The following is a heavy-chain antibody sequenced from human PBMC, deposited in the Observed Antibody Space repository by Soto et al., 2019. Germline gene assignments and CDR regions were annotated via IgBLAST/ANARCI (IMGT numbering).Heavy chain of an antibody. J-gene: IGHJ6*02. CDR1: GYSFTSYW. V-gene: IGHV5-51*01. Sequence: LGESLKISCKGSGYSFTSYWIGWVRQMPGKGLEWMGIIYPGDSDTRYSPSFQGQVTISADKSISTAYLQWSSLKASDTAMYYCARAPFSGWYYYGMDAWGQGTTVTVSS. D-gene: IGHD6-19*01. CDR3: ARAPFSGWYYYGMDA. CDR2: IYPGDSDT.